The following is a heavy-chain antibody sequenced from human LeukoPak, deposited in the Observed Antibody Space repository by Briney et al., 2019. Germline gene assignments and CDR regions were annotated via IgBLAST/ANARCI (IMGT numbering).Heavy chain of an antibody. Sequence: SQTLSLTCAISGDIVSSNSATWNWIRQSPSRGLEWLGRTYYRTKWYKYYAVSVKGRITINPDTSKNQFSLQLNSVTPEDTAVYYCARGPSYFQHWGQGTLVTVSS. CDR2: TYYRTKWYK. J-gene: IGHJ1*01. CDR1: GDIVSSNSAT. V-gene: IGHV6-1*01. CDR3: ARGPSYFQH.